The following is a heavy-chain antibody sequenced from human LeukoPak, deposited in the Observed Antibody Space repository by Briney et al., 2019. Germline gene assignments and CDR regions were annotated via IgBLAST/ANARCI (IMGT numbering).Heavy chain of an antibody. CDR2: IGAYNGNT. D-gene: IGHD3-16*01. J-gene: IGHJ5*02. CDR1: GYTFTSYA. CDR3: ARVLVGGVVDR. V-gene: IGHV1-18*01. Sequence: ASVKVSCKASGYTFTSYAMNWVRQAPGQGLEWMGWIGAYNGNTNYAQKLQGRVTMTTDTSTSTAYMELRSLRSDDTAVYYCARVLVGGVVDRWGQGTLVTVSS.